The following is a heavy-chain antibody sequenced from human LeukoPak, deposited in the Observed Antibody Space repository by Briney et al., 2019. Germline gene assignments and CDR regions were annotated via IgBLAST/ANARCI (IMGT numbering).Heavy chain of an antibody. V-gene: IGHV4-34*01. D-gene: IGHD3-10*01. CDR1: GGSFSGYY. Sequence: KTSETLSLTCAVYGGSFSGYYWSWIRQPPGKGLEWIGEINHSRSTNYNPSLKSRVTISVDTSKNQFSLKLSSVTAADTAVYYCARMVRGVRFYNWFDPWGQGTLVTVSS. J-gene: IGHJ5*02. CDR3: ARMVRGVRFYNWFDP. CDR2: INHSRST.